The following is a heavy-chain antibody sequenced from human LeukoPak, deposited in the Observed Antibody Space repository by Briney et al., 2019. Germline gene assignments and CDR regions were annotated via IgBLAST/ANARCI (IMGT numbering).Heavy chain of an antibody. CDR2: INHSGST. J-gene: IGHJ4*02. D-gene: IGHD6-13*01. CDR3: ARSERSGIYFDY. CDR1: GGSFSAYY. Sequence: SETLSLTCAVYGGSFSAYYWSWIRQPPGKGLEWIVEINHSGSTNYNPSLKSRVTISVDTSRNQFSLKVSSVTAAGTAVYYCARSERSGIYFDYWGQGTLVTVSS. V-gene: IGHV4-34*01.